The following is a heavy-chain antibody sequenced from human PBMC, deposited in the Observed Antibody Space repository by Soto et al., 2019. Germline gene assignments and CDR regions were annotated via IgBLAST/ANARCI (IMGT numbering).Heavy chain of an antibody. CDR3: LSGWRGYTRDDVLEF. D-gene: IGHD3-3*01. CDR2: ISSRSSVI. Sequence: EVQLVESGGGLVKPGGSLRLSCVDSGFTFSSYSMNWVRQAPGKGLEWVASISSRSSVIWYTDSLKGRFTISRDNAKNSLYLPMTSLRAEDTAVYYFLSGWRGYTRDDVLEFWGQGTMVTVSS. CDR1: GFTFSSYS. V-gene: IGHV3-21*06. J-gene: IGHJ3*01.